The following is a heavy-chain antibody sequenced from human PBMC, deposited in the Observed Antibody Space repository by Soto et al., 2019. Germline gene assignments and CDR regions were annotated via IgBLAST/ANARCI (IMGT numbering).Heavy chain of an antibody. CDR2: IIPILGIA. CDR1: GGTFSSYT. Sequence: QVQLVQSGAEVKKPGSSVKVSCKASGGTFSSYTISWVRQAPGQGLEWMGRIIPILGIAKYAQKFQGRVTITADKSTSTAYMELSSLRSEATAVYYCARVGTVTKRPLYGMDVWGQGTTVTVSS. CDR3: ARVGTVTKRPLYGMDV. V-gene: IGHV1-69*02. D-gene: IGHD4-17*01. J-gene: IGHJ6*02.